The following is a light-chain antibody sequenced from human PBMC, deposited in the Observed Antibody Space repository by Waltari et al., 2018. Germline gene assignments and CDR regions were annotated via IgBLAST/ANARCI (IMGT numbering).Light chain of an antibody. CDR2: DVS. CDR3: CSYAGSYTFV. CDR1: RSDVGGYNH. Sequence: QSALTQPRSVSGPPGQSVTISCTGTRSDVGGYNHVPWYQQHPGKAPKLMIYDVSKRPSGVPDRFSGSKSGNTASLTISGLQAEDEADYYCCSYAGSYTFVFGTGTKVTVL. V-gene: IGLV2-11*01. J-gene: IGLJ1*01.